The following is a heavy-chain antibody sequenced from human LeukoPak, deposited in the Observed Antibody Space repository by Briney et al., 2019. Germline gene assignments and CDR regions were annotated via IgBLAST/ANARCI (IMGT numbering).Heavy chain of an antibody. Sequence: ASVKVSCKVSGYTLTELSMHWVRQAPGKGLEWVGGFDPEDGETIYAQKFQGRVTMTEDTSTDTAYMELSSLRSEDTAVYYCATGYYDYVWGSYRYLYYFDYWGQGTLVTVSS. D-gene: IGHD3-16*02. J-gene: IGHJ4*02. CDR3: ATGYYDYVWGSYRYLYYFDY. CDR2: FDPEDGET. CDR1: GYTLTELS. V-gene: IGHV1-24*01.